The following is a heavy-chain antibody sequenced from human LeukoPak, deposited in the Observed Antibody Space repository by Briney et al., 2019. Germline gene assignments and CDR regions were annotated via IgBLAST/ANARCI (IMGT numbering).Heavy chain of an antibody. J-gene: IGHJ4*02. V-gene: IGHV4-61*02. CDR3: ARSGSYGTDY. D-gene: IGHD1-26*01. Sequence: SETLSLTCTVSGGSISSGSYYWSWIRQPAGKGLEWIGRIYTSGSTNYNPSLKSRVTISVDTSKNQFSLKLSSVTAADMAVYYCARSGSYGTDYWGQGTLVTVSS. CDR2: IYTSGST. CDR1: GGSISSGSYY.